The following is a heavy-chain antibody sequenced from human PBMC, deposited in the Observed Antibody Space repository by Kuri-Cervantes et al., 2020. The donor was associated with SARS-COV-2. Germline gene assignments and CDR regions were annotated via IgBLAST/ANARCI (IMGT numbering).Heavy chain of an antibody. Sequence: GGSLRLSCAASGFTFSSYAMHWVRQAPGKGLEWVAVISYDGSNKYYADSVRGRFTVSRDNSKNTLYLQVNSLRADDTAVYYCAKDRVGVQDSWGQGTQVTVSP. V-gene: IGHV3-30-3*01. CDR2: ISYDGSNK. CDR3: AKDRVGVQDS. J-gene: IGHJ5*01. D-gene: IGHD2-21*01. CDR1: GFTFSSYA.